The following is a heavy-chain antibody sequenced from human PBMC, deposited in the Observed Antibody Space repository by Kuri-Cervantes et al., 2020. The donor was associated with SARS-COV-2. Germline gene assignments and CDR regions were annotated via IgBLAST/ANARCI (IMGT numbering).Heavy chain of an antibody. CDR3: ARANSDARLDY. Sequence: SQTLSLTCAVYGGSFSGYYWSWIRQPPGKGLEWIGEINHSGSTNYNPSLNSRVTISIDRSKNQFSLRLRSVTAADTAVYYCARANSDARLDYWGQGTLVTVSS. CDR1: GGSFSGYY. CDR2: INHSGST. D-gene: IGHD3-16*01. V-gene: IGHV4-34*01. J-gene: IGHJ4*02.